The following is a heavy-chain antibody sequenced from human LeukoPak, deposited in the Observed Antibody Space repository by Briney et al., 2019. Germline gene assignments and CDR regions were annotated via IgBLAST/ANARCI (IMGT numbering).Heavy chain of an antibody. CDR1: GFTFSGSA. CDR3: TPRCSGGSCF. J-gene: IGHJ4*02. V-gene: IGHV3-73*01. D-gene: IGHD2-15*01. CDR2: IRSKANSYAT. Sequence: GGSLRLSCAASGFTFSGSAMHWVRQASGKGLEWVSRIRSKANSYATAYAASVKGRFTISRDDSKNTAYLQMNSLKTEDTAVYYCTPRCSGGSCFWGQGTLVTVSS.